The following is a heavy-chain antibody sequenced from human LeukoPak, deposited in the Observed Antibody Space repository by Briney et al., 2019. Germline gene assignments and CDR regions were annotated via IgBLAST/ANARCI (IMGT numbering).Heavy chain of an antibody. Sequence: GGSLRLSCAASGFTFDDYAMHWVRQAPGKGLEWVSGISWNSGSIGYADSVKGRFTISRDNAKNSLYLQMNGLRAEDTALYYCAKSGGYSYGGYDYWGQGTLVTVSS. CDR3: AKSGGYSYGGYDY. J-gene: IGHJ4*02. CDR1: GFTFDDYA. CDR2: ISWNSGSI. V-gene: IGHV3-9*01. D-gene: IGHD5-18*01.